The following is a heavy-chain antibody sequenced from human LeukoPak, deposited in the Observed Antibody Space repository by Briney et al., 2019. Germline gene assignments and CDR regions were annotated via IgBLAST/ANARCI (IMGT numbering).Heavy chain of an antibody. CDR3: ARLGYSYGYYFDS. CDR1: GGSISSYY. V-gene: IGHV4-59*08. CDR2: IYYSGST. Sequence: SETLSLTCTVSGGSISSYYWSWIRQPPGKGLEWIGYIYYSGSTNYNPSLKSRVTISVDTSKNQFSLKLSSVTAADTAVYYCARLGYSYGYYFDSWGQGTLVTVSS. J-gene: IGHJ4*02. D-gene: IGHD5-18*01.